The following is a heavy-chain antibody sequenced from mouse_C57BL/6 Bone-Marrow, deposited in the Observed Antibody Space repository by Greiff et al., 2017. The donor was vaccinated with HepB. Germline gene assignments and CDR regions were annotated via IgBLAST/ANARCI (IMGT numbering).Heavy chain of an antibody. Sequence: VQGVESGAELVRPGTSVKMSCKASGYTFTNYWIGWAKQRPGHGLEWIGDIYPGGGYTNYNEKFKGKATLTADKSSSTAYMQFSSLTSEDSAIYYCARSAEGYPLFAYWGQGTRVTVSA. J-gene: IGHJ3*01. CDR1: GYTFTNYW. CDR3: ARSAEGYPLFAY. D-gene: IGHD2-3*01. CDR2: IYPGGGYT. V-gene: IGHV1-63*01.